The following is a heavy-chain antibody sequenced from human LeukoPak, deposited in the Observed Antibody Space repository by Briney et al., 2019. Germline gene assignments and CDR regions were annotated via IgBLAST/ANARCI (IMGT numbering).Heavy chain of an antibody. CDR1: GFTFDDYA. D-gene: IGHD2-8*02. CDR3: ARGRTGGDFDY. CDR2: ISRSSSYK. V-gene: IGHV3-21*01. Sequence: GRSLRLSCAASGFTFDDYAMNWVRQAPGKGLEWVSPISRSSSYKYYGDSVKGRFTISRDNAKNSLYLQMNSLRAEDTAVYYCARGRTGGDFDYWGQGTLVTVSS. J-gene: IGHJ4*02.